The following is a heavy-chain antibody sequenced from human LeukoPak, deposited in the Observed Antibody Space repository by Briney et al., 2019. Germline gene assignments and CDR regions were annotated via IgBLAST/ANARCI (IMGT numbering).Heavy chain of an antibody. Sequence: LRLSFAASGFTFSDYYMSWIRQPPGKGLEWIGYIYYSGSTYYNPSLKSRVTISVDTSKNQFSLKLSSVTAADTAVYYCARDTCSSTSCAEAAWGQGTLVTVSS. CDR3: ARDTCSSTSCAEAA. D-gene: IGHD2-2*01. CDR1: GFTFSDYY. V-gene: IGHV4-30-4*08. J-gene: IGHJ4*02. CDR2: IYYSGST.